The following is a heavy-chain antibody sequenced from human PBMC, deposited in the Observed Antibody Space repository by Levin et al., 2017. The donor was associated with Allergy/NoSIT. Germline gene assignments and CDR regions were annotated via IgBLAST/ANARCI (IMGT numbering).Heavy chain of an antibody. D-gene: IGHD6-13*01. CDR2: IYSGGST. CDR1: GFTVSSNY. J-gene: IGHJ5*02. V-gene: IGHV3-53*01. CDR3: ARGYSSSWRGNWFDP. Sequence: PGGSLRLSCAASGFTVSSNYMSWVRQAPGKGLEWVSVIYSGGSTYYADSVKGRFTISRDNSKNTLYLQMNSLRAEDTAVYYCARGYSSSWRGNWFDPWGQGTLVTVSS.